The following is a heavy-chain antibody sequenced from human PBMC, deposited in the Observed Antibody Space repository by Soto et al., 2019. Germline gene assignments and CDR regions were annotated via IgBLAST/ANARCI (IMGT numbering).Heavy chain of an antibody. J-gene: IGHJ6*02. CDR3: ARQQLLPFYYSLDV. V-gene: IGHV4-61*07. Sequence: SWIRQAPGKGLEYIGYIYYRGSTNYNPSLKSRVTMSVDTSRNQFSLKVNSVTAADTAVYYCARQQLLPFYYSLDVWGQGTTVTVSS. D-gene: IGHD2-15*01. CDR2: IYYRGST.